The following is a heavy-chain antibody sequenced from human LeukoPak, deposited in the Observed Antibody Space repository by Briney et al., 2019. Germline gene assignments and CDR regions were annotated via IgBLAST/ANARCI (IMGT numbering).Heavy chain of an antibody. CDR3: AKDRGAHFDY. CDR1: GFTFSSYG. J-gene: IGHJ4*02. Sequence: GGSLRLSCAASGFTFSSYGMHWVRQAPGKGLEWVAVISYDGSNKYYADSVKGRFTISRDNSKNTLYLQMNSLRAEDTAVYYCAKDRGAHFDYWGQGTLVTVSS. V-gene: IGHV3-30*18. D-gene: IGHD4/OR15-4a*01. CDR2: ISYDGSNK.